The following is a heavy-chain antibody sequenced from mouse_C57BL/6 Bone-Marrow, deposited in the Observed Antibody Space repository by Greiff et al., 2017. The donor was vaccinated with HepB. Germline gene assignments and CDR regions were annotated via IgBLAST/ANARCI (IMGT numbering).Heavy chain of an antibody. V-gene: IGHV5-16*01. CDR2: INYDGSST. CDR1: GFTFSDYY. J-gene: IGHJ4*01. Sequence: EVKLVESEGGLVQPGRSMKLSCTASGFTFSDYYMAWVRQVPEKGLEWVANINYDGSSTYYLDSLKSRFIISRDNAKNILYLQMSSLKSEDTATYYCARGYYGDYYAMDYWGQGTSVTVSS. CDR3: ARGYYGDYYAMDY. D-gene: IGHD1-1*01.